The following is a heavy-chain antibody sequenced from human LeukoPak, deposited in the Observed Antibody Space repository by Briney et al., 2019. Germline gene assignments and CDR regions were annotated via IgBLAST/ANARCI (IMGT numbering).Heavy chain of an antibody. D-gene: IGHD2-21*01. CDR1: GFTFSSYA. CDR2: ISGSGGST. J-gene: IGHJ4*02. Sequence: PGGSLRLSCAASGFTFSSYAMSWVRQAPGKGLEWLSAISGSGGSTYYADSVKGPFTISRDNSKNTLYLQMNSLRAEDTAVYYCAKGPTVALYSYYFDYWGQGTLVTVSS. V-gene: IGHV3-23*01. CDR3: AKGPTVALYSYYFDY.